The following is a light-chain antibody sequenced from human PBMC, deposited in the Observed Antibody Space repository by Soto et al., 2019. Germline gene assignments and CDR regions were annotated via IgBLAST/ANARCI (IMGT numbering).Light chain of an antibody. CDR1: QSLVHRDGIAY. CDR3: TQRTHRPIT. V-gene: IGKV2-30*02. CDR2: KVS. Sequence: DVVMTQSPLSLPVTLGQPASISCRSNQSLVHRDGIAYFSWFQQRPGRSPRRLIYKVSNRDSGVPARDSGSGSCTDFALKIIWVEAEEVGVYYCTQRTHRPITSDQETRLEV. J-gene: IGKJ5*01.